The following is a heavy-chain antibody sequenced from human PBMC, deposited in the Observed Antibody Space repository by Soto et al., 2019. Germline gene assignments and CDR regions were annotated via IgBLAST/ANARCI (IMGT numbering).Heavy chain of an antibody. CDR1: GYTLTELS. CDR3: ATAQGAFEAEYFQY. V-gene: IGHV1-24*01. CDR2: FDPADGKT. J-gene: IGHJ1*01. Sequence: QVQLVQSGAEVKKPGASVKVSCKVSGYTLTELSMHWVRQSPGKGLEWMGGFDPADGKTIYAQKFQGRVTMTEDTSTDTAYMDLSSLRSEDTAVYYCATAQGAFEAEYFQYWGQGTLVTGSS. D-gene: IGHD3-16*01.